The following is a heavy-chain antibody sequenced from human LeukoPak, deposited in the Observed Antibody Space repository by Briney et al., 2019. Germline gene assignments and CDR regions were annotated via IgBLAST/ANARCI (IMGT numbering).Heavy chain of an antibody. D-gene: IGHD4-11*01. J-gene: IGHJ6*01. CDR2: IIPILGIG. V-gene: IGHV1-69*04. Sequence: ASATVFFKASGGTFSSYAIRWVRQAPGQGLEWMGRIIPILGIGNYAQKLHGRLTITADKSTSTAYIELSSLRSEDTAVYYCARGPDSNSYNYYGMDVWG. CDR3: ARGPDSNSYNYYGMDV. CDR1: GGTFSSYA.